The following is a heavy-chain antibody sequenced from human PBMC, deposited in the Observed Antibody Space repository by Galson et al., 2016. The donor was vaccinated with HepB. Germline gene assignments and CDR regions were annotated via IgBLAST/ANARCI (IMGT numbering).Heavy chain of an antibody. Sequence: SLRLSCAASGFTFSNYGMTWVRQAPGKGLEWIGEVYHDGNTFYNPSVGSRVTISIDKSKNEFYLNLRSVTAADTAVYYCARDCTGGTCKSGDYDTFDIWGQGTVVTVSS. J-gene: IGHJ3*02. CDR2: VYHDGNT. V-gene: IGHV4-4*02. CDR1: GFTFSNYGM. CDR3: ARDCTGGTCKSGDYDTFDI. D-gene: IGHD2-8*02.